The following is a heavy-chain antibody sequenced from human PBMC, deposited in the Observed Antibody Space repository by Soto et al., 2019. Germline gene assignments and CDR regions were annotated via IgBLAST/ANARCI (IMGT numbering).Heavy chain of an antibody. J-gene: IGHJ1*01. Sequence: QITLEESGPTVVKPTQTLTLTCTFSGFSLTTTGVGVGWIRQAPGEALEWLALIYWDDSKRYSPSLETRLTITKATSKNQVVLTMTDMDPVDTGTYYCAHRRLECSSGECFVIGAEGYLQHWGQGTLVTVSS. D-gene: IGHD2-2*01. CDR2: IYWDDSK. CDR3: AHRRLECSSGECFVIGAEGYLQH. V-gene: IGHV2-5*02. CDR1: GFSLTTTGVG.